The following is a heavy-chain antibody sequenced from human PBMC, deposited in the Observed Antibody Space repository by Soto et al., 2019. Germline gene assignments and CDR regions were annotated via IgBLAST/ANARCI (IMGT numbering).Heavy chain of an antibody. CDR2: INPSGGST. CDR3: ARDYCTNGVCPTPTTYYFDY. CDR1: GYTFTSYY. V-gene: IGHV1-46*01. D-gene: IGHD2-8*01. Sequence: GASVKVSCKASGYTFTSYYMHWVRQAPGQGLEWMGIINPSGGSTSYAQKFQGRVTMTRDASTSTVYMELSSLRSEDTAVYYCARDYCTNGVCPTPTTYYFDYWGQGTLVTVSS. J-gene: IGHJ4*02.